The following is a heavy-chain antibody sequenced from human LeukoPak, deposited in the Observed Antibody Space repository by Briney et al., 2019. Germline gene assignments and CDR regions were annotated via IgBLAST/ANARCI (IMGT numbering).Heavy chain of an antibody. CDR3: ARRLGRKFGERFYYYHYMDV. CDR2: INHSGST. Sequence: SETLSLTCAVYGGSFSGHYWSWIRQPPGKGLEWIGEINHSGSTKYNSSLKSRVTISVDTSKNQFSLKLSSVTAADTAVYYCARRLGRKFGERFYYYHYMDVWGKGTTVTISS. CDR1: GGSFSGHY. D-gene: IGHD3-10*01. J-gene: IGHJ6*03. V-gene: IGHV4-34*01.